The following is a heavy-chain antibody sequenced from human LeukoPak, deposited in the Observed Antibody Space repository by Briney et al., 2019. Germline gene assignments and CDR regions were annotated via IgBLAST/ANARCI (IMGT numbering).Heavy chain of an antibody. CDR1: GFTFSSYA. Sequence: GGSLRLSCAASGFTFSSYAMNWVRQAPGKGLEWVSVICGSGDATYYADSVKGRFTISRDRSKSTLYLEMSSLRVEDTAVYYCAKADGGDCFSVQDFWGQGTLVTVSS. CDR2: ICGSGDAT. J-gene: IGHJ1*01. CDR3: AKADGGDCFSVQDF. D-gene: IGHD2-21*02. V-gene: IGHV3-23*01.